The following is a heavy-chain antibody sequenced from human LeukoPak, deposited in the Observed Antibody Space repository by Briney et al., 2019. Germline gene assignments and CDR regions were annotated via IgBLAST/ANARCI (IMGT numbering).Heavy chain of an antibody. CDR3: ARDGGPGSGWSDFDY. J-gene: IGHJ4*02. Sequence: PGRSLRLSCAASGFTFSSYAMHWVRQAPGKGLEWVAVISYDGSNKCYADSVKGRFTISRDNSKNTLYLQMNSLRAEDTAVYYCARDGGPGSGWSDFDYWGQGTLVTVSS. D-gene: IGHD6-19*01. V-gene: IGHV3-30-3*01. CDR2: ISYDGSNK. CDR1: GFTFSSYA.